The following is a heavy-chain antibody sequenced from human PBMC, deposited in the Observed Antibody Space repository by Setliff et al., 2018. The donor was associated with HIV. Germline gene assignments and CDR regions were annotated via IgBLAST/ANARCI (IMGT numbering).Heavy chain of an antibody. V-gene: IGHV3-20*04. CDR2: VNWHGSNT. CDR3: ARENNRGWHWLDPFDY. CDR1: GFTFDDYG. J-gene: IGHJ4*02. D-gene: IGHD6-19*01. Sequence: AGGSLRLSCSASGFTFDDYGMSWARQAPGKGLEWVSGVNWHGSNTGYADSVKGRFTISRDNARNFLYLQMNSLRAEDTALYYCARENNRGWHWLDPFDYWGQGTLVTVSS.